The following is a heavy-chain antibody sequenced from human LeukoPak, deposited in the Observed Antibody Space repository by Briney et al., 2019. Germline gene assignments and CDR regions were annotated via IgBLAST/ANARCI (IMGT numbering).Heavy chain of an antibody. CDR1: GDSLGIYK. CDR3: ARVVAAAP. D-gene: IGHD2-15*01. CDR2: ISSSGSTI. Sequence: LSLTCSVSGDSLGIYKWSWIRQAPGKGLEWVSYISSSGSTIYYADSVKGRFTISRDNAKNSLYLQMNSLRAEDTAVYYCARVVAAAPWGQGTLVTVSS. J-gene: IGHJ5*02. V-gene: IGHV3-11*04.